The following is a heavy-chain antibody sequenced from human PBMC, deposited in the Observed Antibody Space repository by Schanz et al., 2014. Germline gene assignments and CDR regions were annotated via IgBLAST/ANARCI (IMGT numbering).Heavy chain of an antibody. CDR2: VRNKNNRYTT. CDR3: ARDAADFYDILTEEDY. D-gene: IGHD3-9*01. CDR1: GFTFSSYS. V-gene: IGHV3-72*01. J-gene: IGHJ4*02. Sequence: EVQLVESGGGLVKPGGSLRLSCAASGFTFSSYSMNWVRQAPGKGLEWVGRVRNKNNRYTTEYAASVKGRFTISRDDSKNSLYLQMNSLKTEDTAVYYCARDAADFYDILTEEDYWGQGTLVTVSS.